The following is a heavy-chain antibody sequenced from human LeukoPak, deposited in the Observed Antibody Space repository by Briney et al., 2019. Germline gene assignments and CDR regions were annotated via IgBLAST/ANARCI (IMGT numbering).Heavy chain of an antibody. D-gene: IGHD6-19*01. J-gene: IGHJ5*02. V-gene: IGHV3-23*01. CDR3: ATNSGWYDSNFDP. Sequence: PGGSLRLSCAASGFTFSSYAMSWVRQAPGKGLEWVSAISGSGGSTYYADSVKGRFTISRDNPKNTLYLQMNSLRAEDTAVYYCATNSGWYDSNFDPWGQGTLVTVSS. CDR1: GFTFSSYA. CDR2: ISGSGGST.